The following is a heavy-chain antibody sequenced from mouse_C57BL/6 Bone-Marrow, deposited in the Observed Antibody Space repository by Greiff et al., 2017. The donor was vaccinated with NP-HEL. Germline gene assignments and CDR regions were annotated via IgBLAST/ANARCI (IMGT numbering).Heavy chain of an antibody. D-gene: IGHD1-1*01. CDR2: IYPGDGDT. V-gene: IGHV1-80*01. J-gene: IGHJ1*03. CDR1: GYAFSSYW. CDR3: ARSPRGYFDV. Sequence: VQLQESGAELVKPGASVKISCKASGYAFSSYWMNWVKQRPGKGLEWIGQIYPGDGDTNYNGKFKGKATLTVDKSSSTAYMQLSSLTSEDSAVYFCARSPRGYFDVWGTGTTVTVSS.